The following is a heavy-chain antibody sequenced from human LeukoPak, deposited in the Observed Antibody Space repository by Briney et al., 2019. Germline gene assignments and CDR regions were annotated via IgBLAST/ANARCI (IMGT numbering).Heavy chain of an antibody. CDR1: GLTFSSYS. V-gene: IGHV3-48*02. CDR3: ARDANSYSSGWY. Sequence: GGSLRLSCAASGLTFSSYSMNWVRQAPGKGLEWVSYISSSSSSTIYYADSVKGRFTISRDNAKNSLYLQMNSLRDEDTAVYYCARDANSYSSGWYWGQGTLVTVSS. J-gene: IGHJ4*02. CDR2: ISSSSSSTI. D-gene: IGHD6-19*01.